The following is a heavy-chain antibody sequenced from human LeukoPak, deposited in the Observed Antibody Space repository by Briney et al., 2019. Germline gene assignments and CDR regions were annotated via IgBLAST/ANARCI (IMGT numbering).Heavy chain of an antibody. Sequence: GGSLRLSCAASGFTFSSYSMNWVRQAPGKGLEWVSYISSSSSTIYYADSVKGRFTISRDNAKNSLYLQMNSLRAEDTAVYYCAREGDYYDSSGYRGPPQGGDAFDIWGQGTMVTASS. CDR2: ISSSSSTI. CDR1: GFTFSSYS. V-gene: IGHV3-48*01. CDR3: AREGDYYDSSGYRGPPQGGDAFDI. D-gene: IGHD3-22*01. J-gene: IGHJ3*02.